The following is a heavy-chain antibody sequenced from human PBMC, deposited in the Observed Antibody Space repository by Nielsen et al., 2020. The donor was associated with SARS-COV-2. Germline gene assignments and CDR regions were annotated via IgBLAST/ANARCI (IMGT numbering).Heavy chain of an antibody. Sequence: WIRQPPGKGLEWIGSIYYSGSTYYNPSLKSRVTISVDTSKNQFSLKLSSVTAADTAVYYCARGRLRLGELSAYWGQGTLVTVSS. CDR2: IYYSGST. V-gene: IGHV4-39*01. D-gene: IGHD3-16*02. J-gene: IGHJ4*02. CDR3: ARGRLRLGELSAY.